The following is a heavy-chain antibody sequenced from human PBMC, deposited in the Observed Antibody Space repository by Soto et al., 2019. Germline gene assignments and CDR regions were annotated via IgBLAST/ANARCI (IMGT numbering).Heavy chain of an antibody. V-gene: IGHV4-59*01. J-gene: IGHJ6*02. CDR3: ERDRRSDTGRGLDV. D-gene: IGHD5-18*01. CDR2: ISYSGST. Sequence: SETLSLTCTISGDSINNYFWNWIRQPPGKGLEWIGYISYSGSTSYNPSLQSRVTISSDTSKNQFSLQLSSVTAADTAVYFCERDRRSDTGRGLDVWGQGTPVTVSS. CDR1: GDSINNYF.